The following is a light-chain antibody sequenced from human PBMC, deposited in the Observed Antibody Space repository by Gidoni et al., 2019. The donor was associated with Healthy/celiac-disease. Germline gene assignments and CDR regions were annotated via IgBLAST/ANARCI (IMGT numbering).Light chain of an antibody. V-gene: IGKV4-1*01. CDR3: QQYYSTPLT. J-gene: IGKJ4*01. CDR1: QSVLYSSNNKNY. CDR2: WAS. Sequence: LGERATINCKSSQSVLYSSNNKNYLAWYQQKPGQPPKLLIYWASTRESGVPDRFSGSGSGTDFTLTISSLQAEDVAVYYCQQYYSTPLTFGGGTKVEIK.